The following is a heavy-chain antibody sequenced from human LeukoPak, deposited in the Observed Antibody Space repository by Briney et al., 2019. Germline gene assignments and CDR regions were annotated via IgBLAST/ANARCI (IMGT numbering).Heavy chain of an antibody. CDR3: ARVPGHYYDSSGTPVDY. CDR1: GYSFNNYW. V-gene: IGHV1-18*04. D-gene: IGHD3-22*01. Sequence: GESLKISCKGFGYSFNNYWIGWVRQAPGQGLEWMGWISAYNGNTNYAQKLQGRVTMTTDTSTSTAYLELRSLRSDDTAVYYCARVPGHYYDSSGTPVDYWGQGTLVTVSS. J-gene: IGHJ4*02. CDR2: ISAYNGNT.